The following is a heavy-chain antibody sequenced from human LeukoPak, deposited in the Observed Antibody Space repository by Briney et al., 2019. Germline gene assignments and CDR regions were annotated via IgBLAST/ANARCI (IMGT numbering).Heavy chain of an antibody. Sequence: GGSLRLSCAASGFTFSSYAMSRVRQAPGKGLEWVSAISGSGGSTYYADSVKGRFTISRDNSKNTLCLQMNSLRAEDTGVYYCAKGTIAVVNSYSVCWGQGTLVTVSS. CDR2: ISGSGGST. D-gene: IGHD3-22*01. CDR3: AKGTIAVVNSYSVC. J-gene: IGHJ4*02. V-gene: IGHV3-23*01. CDR1: GFTFSSYA.